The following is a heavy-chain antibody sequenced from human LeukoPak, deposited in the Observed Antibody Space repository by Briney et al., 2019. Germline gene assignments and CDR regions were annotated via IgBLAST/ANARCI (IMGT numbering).Heavy chain of an antibody. Sequence: GGSLRLSCAASGFTFSSYAMHWVRQAPGKGLEWVAVISYDGSNKYYADSVKGRFTISRDNSKNTLYLQMTSLRAEDTAVYYCARSESLWYYYDRSGYSHYDYWGQETLVTVSS. CDR3: ARSESLWYYYDRSGYSHYDY. J-gene: IGHJ4*02. CDR2: ISYDGSNK. CDR1: GFTFSSYA. V-gene: IGHV3-30*04. D-gene: IGHD3-22*01.